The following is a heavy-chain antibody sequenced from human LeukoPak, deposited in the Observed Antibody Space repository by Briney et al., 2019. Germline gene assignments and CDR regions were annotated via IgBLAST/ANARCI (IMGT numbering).Heavy chain of an antibody. Sequence: GGSLRLSCAASGFTFSSYWMHWVRQAPGKGLVWVSRINSDGSSTSYADSVKGRFTISRDNAKNTLYLQMNSLRAEDTAAYYCARALGRGRCFDYWGQGTLVTVSS. CDR1: GFTFSSYW. CDR3: ARALGRGRCFDY. D-gene: IGHD1-1*01. J-gene: IGHJ4*02. CDR2: INSDGSST. V-gene: IGHV3-74*01.